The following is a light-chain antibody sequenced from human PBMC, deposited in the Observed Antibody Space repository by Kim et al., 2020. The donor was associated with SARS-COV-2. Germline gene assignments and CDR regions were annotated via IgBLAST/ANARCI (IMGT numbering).Light chain of an antibody. CDR2: QVC. V-gene: IGKV2-30*01. J-gene: IGKJ1*01. CDR1: QNLVYSDENSY. Sequence: PASISCRSSQNLVYSDENSYVNWFLPTPGQSPRRLIYQVCIRVCGVPDRFSGSGSGSDFTLEVSRVEAEDVCVYYCMQGTNWPKTFWQGTKVDIK. CDR3: MQGTNWPKT.